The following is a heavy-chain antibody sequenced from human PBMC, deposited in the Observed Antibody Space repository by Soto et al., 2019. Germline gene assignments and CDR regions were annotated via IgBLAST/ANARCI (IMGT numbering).Heavy chain of an antibody. Sequence: QVQLVQSGAEVKKPGASVKVSCKASGYTFTSYGISWVRQAPGQGLEWMGWISAYNGNTNYTQKLQGRVTMTTDTAKSTACRELGNLRSDDAAVDYCAGDRGIMTTIFSGPDGMDVWGQGTKVTVSS. J-gene: IGHJ6*02. CDR2: ISAYNGNT. D-gene: IGHD3-3*01. CDR1: GYTFTSYG. CDR3: AGDRGIMTTIFSGPDGMDV. V-gene: IGHV1-18*01.